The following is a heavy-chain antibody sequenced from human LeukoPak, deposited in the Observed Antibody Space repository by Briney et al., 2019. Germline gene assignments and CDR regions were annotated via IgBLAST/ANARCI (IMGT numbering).Heavy chain of an antibody. Sequence: KSSETLSLTCAVYGGSFSSYYWSWIRQPPGKGLEWIGDINHSGSTNYNPSLKSRVTISVDTSKNQFSLKLSSVTAADTAVYYCARTASFVCYYGSGSYPFDYWGQGTTVTVSS. CDR1: GGSFSSYY. J-gene: IGHJ4*02. CDR2: INHSGST. CDR3: ARTASFVCYYGSGSYPFDY. D-gene: IGHD3-10*01. V-gene: IGHV4-34*01.